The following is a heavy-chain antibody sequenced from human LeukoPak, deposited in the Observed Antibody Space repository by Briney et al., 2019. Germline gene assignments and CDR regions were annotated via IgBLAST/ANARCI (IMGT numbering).Heavy chain of an antibody. V-gene: IGHV3-33*01. D-gene: IGHD3-10*01. CDR2: IWYDGSNE. CDR1: GFSFSSYG. J-gene: IGHJ4*02. Sequence: GGSLRLSCAASGFSFSSYGMHWVRQAPGKGPEWVAVIWYDGSNEYYGDSVKGRFTISRDNSKNTLYLQMNSLRAEDTAVYYCARGRLSMVRAPFDYWDQGALVTVSS. CDR3: ARGRLSMVRAPFDY.